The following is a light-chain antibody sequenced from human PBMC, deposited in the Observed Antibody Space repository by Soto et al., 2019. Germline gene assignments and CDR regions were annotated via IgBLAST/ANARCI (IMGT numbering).Light chain of an antibody. CDR2: GAS. Sequence: EIVLTQSPGTLSLSPGEGASLSCRASQSVRNNYLAWYQQKPGQAPRLLIYGASNSATGIPDRFSGSGSGTDFPLTISRLESEDFAVYYCQRYGNSPPHPFGQGTRLEIK. J-gene: IGKJ2*01. V-gene: IGKV3-20*01. CDR1: QSVRNNY. CDR3: QRYGNSPPHP.